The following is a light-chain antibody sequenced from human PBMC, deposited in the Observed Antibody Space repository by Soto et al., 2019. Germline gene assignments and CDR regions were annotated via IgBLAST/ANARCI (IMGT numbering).Light chain of an antibody. CDR1: QSVSSH. CDR3: QQRSNWPPSIT. Sequence: DIVMTQSPATLSESPGGRVTVSCRASQSVSSHVAWYQQRPGQAPRLLIYDASNRAPGIPARFSGSGSATDFTLTINNLEPEDFAVYYCQQRSNWPPSITFGQGTRLEIK. J-gene: IGKJ5*01. V-gene: IGKV3-11*01. CDR2: DAS.